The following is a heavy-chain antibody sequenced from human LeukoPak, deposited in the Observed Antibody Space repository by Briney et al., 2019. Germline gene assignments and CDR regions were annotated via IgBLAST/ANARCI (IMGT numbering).Heavy chain of an antibody. Sequence: GASVKVSCKASGGTFSSYAISWVRQAPGQGLEWMGGIIPILGTANYAQKFQGRVTITADESTSTAYMELSSLRSEDTAVYYCAREDSPGYSGYDSPADGFLHFDYWGQGTLVTVSS. CDR2: IIPILGTA. J-gene: IGHJ4*02. V-gene: IGHV1-69*01. CDR1: GGTFSSYA. D-gene: IGHD5-12*01. CDR3: AREDSPGYSGYDSPADGFLHFDY.